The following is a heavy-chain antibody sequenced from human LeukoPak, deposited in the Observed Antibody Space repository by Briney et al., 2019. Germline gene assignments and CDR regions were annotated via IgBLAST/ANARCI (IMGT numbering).Heavy chain of an antibody. D-gene: IGHD1-26*01. CDR2: INPNSGGT. CDR3: ARWNSGSYSYYFDY. V-gene: IGHV1-2*02. CDR1: GYTFTGYY. Sequence: ASVKVSCKASGYTFTGYYMHWVRQAPGQGLEWMGWINPNSGGTNYAQKFQGRVTMTRDTSISTAYMEVSRLRSDDTAVYYCARWNSGSYSYYFDYWGQGTLVTVSS. J-gene: IGHJ4*02.